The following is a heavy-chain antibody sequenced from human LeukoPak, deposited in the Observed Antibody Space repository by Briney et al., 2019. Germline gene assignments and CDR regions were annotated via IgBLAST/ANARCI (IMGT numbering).Heavy chain of an antibody. CDR3: ANAVVVPAATPFDP. D-gene: IGHD2-2*01. J-gene: IGHJ5*02. Sequence: SVKVSCKASGGTFSSYAISWVRQAPGQGLEWMGGIIPIFGTANYAQKFQGRVTITADKSTSTAYMELSSLRSEDTAVYYRANAVVVPAATPFDPWGQGTLVTVSS. CDR2: IIPIFGTA. CDR1: GGTFSSYA. V-gene: IGHV1-69*06.